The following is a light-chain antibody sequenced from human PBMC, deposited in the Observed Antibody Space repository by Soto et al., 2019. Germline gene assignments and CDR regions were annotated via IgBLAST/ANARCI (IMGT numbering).Light chain of an antibody. CDR2: DAS. CDR1: QDISNR. CDR3: QKYNSAPLT. J-gene: IGKJ4*01. Sequence: DIQMTQSPSSLSASVGDRITITCQASQDISNRLNWYHQKPGKAPNLLIYDASNLAAGVPSGFSGSGSGTDFTLTISSLQPEDVAAYYCQKYNSAPLTFGGGTKVDIK. V-gene: IGKV1-33*01.